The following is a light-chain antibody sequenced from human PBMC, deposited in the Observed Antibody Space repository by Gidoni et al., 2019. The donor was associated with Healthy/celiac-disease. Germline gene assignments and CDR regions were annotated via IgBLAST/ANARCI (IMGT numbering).Light chain of an antibody. V-gene: IGLV1-40*01. CDR3: QSYDSSLSGSRV. CDR2: GNS. J-gene: IGLJ3*02. Sequence: QSVLTQPPSVSGAPGQRVTISCTGSSSNIGAGYDVHWYQQLPVTAPNLLIYGNSNRPSGFPDRFSGSKSGTSASLAITGLQAEDEADYYCQSYDSSLSGSRVFGGGTKLTVL. CDR1: SSNIGAGYD.